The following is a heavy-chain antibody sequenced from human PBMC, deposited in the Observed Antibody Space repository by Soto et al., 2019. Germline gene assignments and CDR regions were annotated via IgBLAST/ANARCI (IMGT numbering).Heavy chain of an antibody. CDR1: GGSISSGGYF. Sequence: TLSLTCAVSGGSISSGGYFWSWIRQPPGKGLEWIGYIYHSGSTYYNPSLKSRVTISVDRSKNQFSLKLSSVTAADTAVYYCARADSTSRFYFDYWGQGTLVTVSS. CDR3: ARADSTSRFYFDY. V-gene: IGHV4-30-2*01. CDR2: IYHSGST. J-gene: IGHJ4*02. D-gene: IGHD4-4*01.